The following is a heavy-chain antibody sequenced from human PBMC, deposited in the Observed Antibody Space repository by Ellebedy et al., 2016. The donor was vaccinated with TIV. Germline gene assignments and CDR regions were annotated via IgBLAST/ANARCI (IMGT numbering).Heavy chain of an antibody. CDR2: ISSGSSYI. CDR3: ARDREVVAATPDY. V-gene: IGHV3-21*01. D-gene: IGHD2-15*01. Sequence: GGSLRLSCAASGFTFSSYSMNWVRQAPGKGLEWVSSISSGSSYIYYADSVKGRFTISRDNAKNSLYLQMNSLRAEDTAVYYCARDREVVAATPDYWGQGTLVTVSS. J-gene: IGHJ4*02. CDR1: GFTFSSYS.